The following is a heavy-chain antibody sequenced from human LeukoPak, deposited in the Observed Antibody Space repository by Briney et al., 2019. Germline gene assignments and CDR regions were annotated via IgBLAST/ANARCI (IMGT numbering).Heavy chain of an antibody. Sequence: GGSLRVSCAASGFTVSSYAMSWVRQAPGKGLEWVSSISGSGGSTYYADSVKGRFTISRDNSRNMLFLQMNSLRADDTAVYYCAKDLVVGALDYWGQGTLVTVSS. CDR2: ISGSGGST. CDR1: GFTVSSYA. CDR3: AKDLVVGALDY. V-gene: IGHV3-23*01. D-gene: IGHD1-26*01. J-gene: IGHJ4*02.